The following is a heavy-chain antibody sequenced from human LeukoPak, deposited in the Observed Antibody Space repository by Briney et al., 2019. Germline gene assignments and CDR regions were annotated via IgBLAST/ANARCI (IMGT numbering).Heavy chain of an antibody. CDR1: GFTFSSYG. J-gene: IGHJ4*02. D-gene: IGHD6-19*01. CDR3: ARDTHRSGCDY. V-gene: IGHV3-30*03. Sequence: GGSLRLSCAASGFTFSSYGMHWVRQAPGKGLEWVAVISYDGSNKYYADSVKGRFTISRDNAKNSLYLQMNSLRAEDTAVYYCARDTHRSGCDYWGQGTLVTVSS. CDR2: ISYDGSNK.